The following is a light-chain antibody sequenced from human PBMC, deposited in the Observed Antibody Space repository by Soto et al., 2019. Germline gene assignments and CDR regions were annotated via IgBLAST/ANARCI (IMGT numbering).Light chain of an antibody. CDR3: CSYAGSYTVV. V-gene: IGLV2-11*01. CDR1: SSDIGDYNF. J-gene: IGLJ2*01. CDR2: DVT. Sequence: QSALTQPRSVSGSPGQSVTISCTGTSSDIGDYNFVSWYQQHPDKAPKLIIYDVTKRPSGVPDRFSGSKSGSTASLTISGLQAEDEADYYCCSYAGSYTVVFGGGTKLTVL.